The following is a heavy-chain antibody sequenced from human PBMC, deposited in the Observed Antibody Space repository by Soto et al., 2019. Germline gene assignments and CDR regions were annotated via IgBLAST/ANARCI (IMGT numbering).Heavy chain of an antibody. CDR1: GDSVSSTSTA. Sequence: QTLSLTCAISGDSVSSTSTAWSWIRQSPSRGLEWLGRTYYRSNWYTDYAASVKSRITISPDTSKNQFSLQLNSVTPEDTAVYYCARGSYYSGWVWGQGTLVTVSS. V-gene: IGHV6-1*01. J-gene: IGHJ4*02. CDR3: ARGSYYSGWV. CDR2: TYYRSNWYT. D-gene: IGHD6-19*01.